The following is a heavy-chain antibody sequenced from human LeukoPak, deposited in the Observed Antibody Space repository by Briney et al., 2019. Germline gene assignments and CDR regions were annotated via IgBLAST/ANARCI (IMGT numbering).Heavy chain of an antibody. D-gene: IGHD3-10*01. Sequence: EASVKVSCKASGYTFTSYDINWVRQATGQGLEWMGWMNPNSGNTGYAQKFQGRVTMTRNTSISTAYMELSSLRSEDTAVYYCAIRYGSGEKYYYYYYMDVWGKGTTVTASS. CDR2: MNPNSGNT. J-gene: IGHJ6*03. CDR1: GYTFTSYD. CDR3: AIRYGSGEKYYYYYYMDV. V-gene: IGHV1-8*01.